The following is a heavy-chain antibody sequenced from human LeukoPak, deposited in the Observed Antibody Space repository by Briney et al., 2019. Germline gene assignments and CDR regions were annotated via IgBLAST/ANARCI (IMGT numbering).Heavy chain of an antibody. V-gene: IGHV3-23*01. CDR3: AKGPSDIVVSYYGMDV. Sequence: PGGSLRLSCAASGFTFSDYWMSWVRQAPGKGLEWVSGISGSGDNTYYADSVKGRFTISRDNSKNTLYLQMNSLRAEDTAVYYCAKGPSDIVVSYYGMDVWGQGTTVTVSS. CDR1: GFTFSDYW. D-gene: IGHD5-12*01. CDR2: ISGSGDNT. J-gene: IGHJ6*02.